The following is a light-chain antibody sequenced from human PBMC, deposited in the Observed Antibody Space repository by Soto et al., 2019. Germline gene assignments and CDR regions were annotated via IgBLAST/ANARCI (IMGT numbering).Light chain of an antibody. V-gene: IGKV3-11*01. CDR3: QQRSNWPS. Sequence: EIVLTHSPATLSLSPGERATLSCRASQSVSSYLAWYQQKPGQAPRLLIYDASNRATGIPARFSGSGSGTDFTLTISSLEPEDFAVYYCQQRSNWPSFGQGTRLEIK. CDR1: QSVSSY. J-gene: IGKJ5*01. CDR2: DAS.